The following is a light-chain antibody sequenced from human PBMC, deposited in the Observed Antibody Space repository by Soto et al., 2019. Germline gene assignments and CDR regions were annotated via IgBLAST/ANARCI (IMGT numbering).Light chain of an antibody. J-gene: IGKJ1*01. CDR2: AAS. Sequence: IQMTQSPSSLSASTGDRVTITCRASQGISSYLAWYQQKPGKAPKLLFYAASTLQSGVPSRFSGSGSGTDFTLTISCLQSEDFATYYCQQYYSYPRTFGQGTKVDIK. CDR3: QQYYSYPRT. V-gene: IGKV1-8*01. CDR1: QGISSY.